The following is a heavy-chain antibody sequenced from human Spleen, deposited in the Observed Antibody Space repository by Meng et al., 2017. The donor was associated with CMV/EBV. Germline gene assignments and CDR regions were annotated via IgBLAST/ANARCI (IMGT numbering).Heavy chain of an antibody. D-gene: IGHD3-9*01. CDR3: ARSHITIFLDWFDP. Sequence: SDYAFTSYGISWVRQAPGQGLEWMGWISDYNGNTNCAQKLQDRVTMTTDTSTSTAYMELRGLRSGDTAVYYCARSHITIFLDWFDPWGQGTLVTVSS. CDR2: ISDYNGNT. V-gene: IGHV1-18*01. J-gene: IGHJ5*02. CDR1: DYAFTSYG.